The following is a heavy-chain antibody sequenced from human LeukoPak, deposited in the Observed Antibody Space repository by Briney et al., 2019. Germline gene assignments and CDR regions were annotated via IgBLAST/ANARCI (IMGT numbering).Heavy chain of an antibody. CDR3: AREKVVCSGGSCYSTGNRHPYNWFDP. V-gene: IGHV4-34*01. CDR1: GGSFSGYY. CDR2: FNHTGST. Sequence: SETLSLTCAVYGGSFSGYYWSWIRQPPGNGLEWIGEFNHTGSTNYNPSLKSRVTISVDTSKNQFSLKLSPVTAADTAVYYCAREKVVCSGGSCYSTGNRHPYNWFDPWGQGTLVTVPS. J-gene: IGHJ5*02. D-gene: IGHD2-15*01.